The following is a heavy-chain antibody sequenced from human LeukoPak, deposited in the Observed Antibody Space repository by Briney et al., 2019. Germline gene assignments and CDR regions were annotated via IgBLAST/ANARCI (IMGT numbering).Heavy chain of an antibody. D-gene: IGHD3-22*01. CDR3: ARGIYYDSSGPDY. J-gene: IGHJ4*02. V-gene: IGHV4-34*01. CDR1: GGSFSGYY. CDR2: INHSAST. Sequence: KPSETLSLTCAVYGGSFSGYYWSWIRQPPGKGLEWIGEINHSASTNYNPSLKSRVTISVDTSKNQFSLKLSSVTAADTAVYYCARGIYYDSSGPDYWGQGTLVTVSS.